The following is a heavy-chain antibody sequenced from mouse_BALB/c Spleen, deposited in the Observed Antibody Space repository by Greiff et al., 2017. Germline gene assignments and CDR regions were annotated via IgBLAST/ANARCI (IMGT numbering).Heavy chain of an antibody. Sequence: QVQLQQSGAELARPGASVKLSCKASGYTFTSYWMQWVKQRPGQGLEWIGAIYPGDGDTRYTQKFKGKATLTADKSSSTAYMQLSSLASEDSAVYYCARLGHYWGQGTTLTVSS. J-gene: IGHJ2*01. V-gene: IGHV1-87*01. CDR1: GYTFTSYW. D-gene: IGHD4-1*01. CDR2: IYPGDGDT. CDR3: ARLGHY.